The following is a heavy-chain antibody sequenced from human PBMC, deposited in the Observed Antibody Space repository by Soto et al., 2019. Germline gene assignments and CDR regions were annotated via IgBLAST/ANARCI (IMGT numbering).Heavy chain of an antibody. D-gene: IGHD3-22*01. CDR3: ARDPRPGDYYDRSGYPYYFDY. J-gene: IGHJ4*02. Sequence: GGSLRLSCAASGFTFSDYYMSWIRQAPGKGLEWVSYISSSSSYTNYADSVKGRFTISRDNAKNSLYLQMNSLRAEDTAVYYCARDPRPGDYYDRSGYPYYFDYWGQGTLVTVSS. CDR2: ISSSSSYT. CDR1: GFTFSDYY. V-gene: IGHV3-11*06.